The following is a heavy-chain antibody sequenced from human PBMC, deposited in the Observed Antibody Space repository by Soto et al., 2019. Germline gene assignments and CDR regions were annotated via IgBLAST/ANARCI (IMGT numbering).Heavy chain of an antibody. V-gene: IGHV4-61*01. Sequence: SETLSLTCTVSGGSVSSGSYYWSWIRQPPGKGLEWIGYIYYSGSTNYNPSLKSRVTISVDTSKNQFSLKLSSVTAADTAVYYCAREGSSQINWFDPWGQGTLVTVSS. CDR3: AREGSSQINWFDP. CDR2: IYYSGST. CDR1: GGSVSSGSYY. J-gene: IGHJ5*02. D-gene: IGHD6-13*01.